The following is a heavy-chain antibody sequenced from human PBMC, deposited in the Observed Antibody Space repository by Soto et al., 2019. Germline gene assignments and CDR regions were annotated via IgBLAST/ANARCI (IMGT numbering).Heavy chain of an antibody. V-gene: IGHV1-69*12. J-gene: IGHJ5*02. CDR2: IIPIFGTA. CDR3: ARDRGPSSGYYPYWFDP. CDR1: GGTFSSYA. D-gene: IGHD3-22*01. Sequence: QVQLVQSGAEVKKPGSSVKVSYKASGGTFSSYAISWVRQAPGQGLEWMGEIIPIFGTANYAQKFQGRVTITADDSTSTAYMELSSRRSEDTAVYYCARDRGPSSGYYPYWFDPWGQGTLVTVSS.